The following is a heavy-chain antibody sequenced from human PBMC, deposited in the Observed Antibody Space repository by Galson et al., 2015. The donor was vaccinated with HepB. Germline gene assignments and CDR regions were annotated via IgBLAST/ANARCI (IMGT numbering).Heavy chain of an antibody. D-gene: IGHD3-22*01. J-gene: IGHJ3*02. CDR3: ARALTNSYYYDSSGGAFDI. V-gene: IGHV3-30-3*01. CDR1: GFTFSSYA. Sequence: SLRLSCAASGFTFSSYAMHWVRQAPGKGLEWVAVISYDGSNKYYADSVKGRFTISRDNSKNTLYLEMNSLRAEDTAMYYCARALTNSYYYDSSGGAFDIWGQGTTVTVSS. CDR2: ISYDGSNK.